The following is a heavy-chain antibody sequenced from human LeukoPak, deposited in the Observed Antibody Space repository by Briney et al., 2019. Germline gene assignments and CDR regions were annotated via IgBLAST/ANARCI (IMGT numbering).Heavy chain of an antibody. Sequence: GGSLRLSCAASGFTFSDYYMSWIRQAPGKGLEWVSYISSSGSTIYYADSVKGRFTISRDNAKNSLYLQMNSLRAEDTAVYYCAIIVPAATHDAFDIWGQGTMVTVSS. D-gene: IGHD2-2*01. V-gene: IGHV3-11*04. J-gene: IGHJ3*02. CDR1: GFTFSDYY. CDR2: ISSSGSTI. CDR3: AIIVPAATHDAFDI.